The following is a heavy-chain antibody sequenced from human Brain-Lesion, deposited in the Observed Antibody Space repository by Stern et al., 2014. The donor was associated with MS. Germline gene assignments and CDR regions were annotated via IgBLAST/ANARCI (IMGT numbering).Heavy chain of an antibody. Sequence: VHLVESGAEVKKPGASVKVSCKTSGYIFTGYYIHWGRQAPGQGLEWMAWINPNTGGTKYAQKFQGRVTMSRDTSISTAYVELSSLTSDDTAVYYCARDQRGITIFGVVTDYYYLGMDGWGQGTTVTVSS. CDR1: GYIFTGYY. J-gene: IGHJ6*02. CDR2: INPNTGGT. D-gene: IGHD3-3*01. CDR3: ARDQRGITIFGVVTDYYYLGMDG. V-gene: IGHV1-2*02.